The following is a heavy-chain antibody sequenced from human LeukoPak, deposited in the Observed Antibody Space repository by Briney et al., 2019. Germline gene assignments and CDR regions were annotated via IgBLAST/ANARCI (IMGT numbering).Heavy chain of an antibody. D-gene: IGHD3-16*01. Sequence: ASVKVSCKASGGTFSSYSVSWVRQAPGQGLEWMGRIIPIIDIANYAQKFQGRVSIELSSVRPEDTAMYYCARDAHEGGNSYNYGLDVWGQGTAVTVSS. CDR3: ARDAHEGGNSYNYGLDV. CDR2: IIPIIDIA. V-gene: IGHV1-69*04. J-gene: IGHJ6*02. CDR1: GGTFSSYS.